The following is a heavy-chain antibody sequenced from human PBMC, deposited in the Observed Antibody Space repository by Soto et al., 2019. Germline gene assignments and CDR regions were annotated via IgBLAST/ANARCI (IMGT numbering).Heavy chain of an antibody. CDR1: GFTFSDYY. V-gene: IGHV3-11*01. CDR2: ISSSGSTI. CDR3: ARGGGVRITMIVVVIGKPDAFDI. Sequence: GGSLRLSCAASGFTFSDYYMSWIRQAPGKGLEWVSYISSSGSTIYYADSVKGRFTISRDNAKNSLYLQMNSLRAEDTAVYYCARGGGVRITMIVVVIGKPDAFDIWGQGTMVTV. D-gene: IGHD3-22*01. J-gene: IGHJ3*02.